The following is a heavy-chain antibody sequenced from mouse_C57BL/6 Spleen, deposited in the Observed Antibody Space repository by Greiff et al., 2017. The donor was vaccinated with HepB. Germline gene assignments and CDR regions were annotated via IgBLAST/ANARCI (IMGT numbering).Heavy chain of an antibody. V-gene: IGHV3-8*01. CDR2: ISYSGST. CDR3: ARRRYSNYDYYAMDY. CDR1: GYSITSDY. J-gene: IGHJ4*01. D-gene: IGHD2-5*01. Sequence: EVQLVESGPGLAKPSQTLSLTCSVTGYSITSDYWNWIRKFPGNKLEYMGYISYSGSTYYNPSLKSRISITRDTSKDQYYLQLNSVTTEDTATYYCARRRYSNYDYYAMDYWGQGTSVTVSS.